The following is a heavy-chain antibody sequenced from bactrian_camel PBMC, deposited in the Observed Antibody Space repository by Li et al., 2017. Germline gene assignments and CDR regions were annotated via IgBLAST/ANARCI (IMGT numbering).Heavy chain of an antibody. V-gene: IGHV3S55*01. Sequence: HVQLVESGGGSVQAGGSLRLSCTATESGFTLDSSDVGWYRRDSHNECELISSLKSDGSTYSADSVKGRFSISQDKNVFYLQMNNLEPEDTAMYYCAARGGATCRREGDFLYWGQGTQVTVS. CDR3: AARGGATCRREGDFLY. CDR2: LKSDGST. D-gene: IGHD1*01. CDR1: GFTLDSSD. J-gene: IGHJ6*01.